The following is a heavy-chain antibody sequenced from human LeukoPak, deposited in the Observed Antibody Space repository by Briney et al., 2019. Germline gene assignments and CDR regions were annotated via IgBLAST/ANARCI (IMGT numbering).Heavy chain of an antibody. V-gene: IGHV3-30*04. J-gene: IGHJ6*04. Sequence: GGSLRLSCAASGFTFSSYAMHWVRQAPGKGLEWAAVISYDGSNKYCADSVKGRFTISRDNSKNTLYLQMNSLRAEDTAVYYCAKGDGSGSSYGMDVWGKGTTVTVSS. CDR3: AKGDGSGSSYGMDV. CDR1: GFTFSSYA. D-gene: IGHD3-10*01. CDR2: ISYDGSNK.